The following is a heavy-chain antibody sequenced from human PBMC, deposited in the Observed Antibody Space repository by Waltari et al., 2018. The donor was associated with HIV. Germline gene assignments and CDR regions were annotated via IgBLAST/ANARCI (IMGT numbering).Heavy chain of an antibody. CDR3: ARDVEIFGEDLYFDL. V-gene: IGHV3-33*01. D-gene: IGHD3-3*01. CDR1: GFTFSSYG. CDR2: IWYDGSNK. J-gene: IGHJ2*01. Sequence: QVQLVESGGGVVQPGRSLRLSCAASGFTFSSYGMHWVRQAPGKGLEWVAVIWYDGSNKYYADSVKGRFTISRDNSKNTLYLQMNSLRAEDTAVYYCARDVEIFGEDLYFDLWGRGTLVTVSS.